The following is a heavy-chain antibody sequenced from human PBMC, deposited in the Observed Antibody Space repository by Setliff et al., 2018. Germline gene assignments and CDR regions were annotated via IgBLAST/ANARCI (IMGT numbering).Heavy chain of an antibody. Sequence: GASVKVSCKASGYTFRQSIVSWVRQAPGQGLEWLGWIGVYSGNTYSAQRFQGRVSLTTDESTNTAYLELRGLRSDDTAVYYCARVESMVRGKNILRHFDYWGQGIQVTVSS. J-gene: IGHJ4*02. D-gene: IGHD3-10*01. CDR2: IGVYSGNT. CDR3: ARVESMVRGKNILRHFDY. V-gene: IGHV1-18*01. CDR1: GYTFRQSI.